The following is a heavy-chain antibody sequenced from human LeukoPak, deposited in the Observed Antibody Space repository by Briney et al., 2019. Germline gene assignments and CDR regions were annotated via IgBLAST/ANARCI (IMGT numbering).Heavy chain of an antibody. J-gene: IGHJ4*02. D-gene: IGHD3-10*01. Sequence: GGSLRLSCVASGITFNTFALSWVRQGPGKGLEWVSAIGSAGTTYYGDSVKGRFTISRDNSKNTLYLQMNSLRAEDTAIYYCGFYGPGSHDDYWGQGILVTVSS. CDR3: GFYGPGSHDDY. V-gene: IGHV3-23*01. CDR2: IGSAGTT. CDR1: GITFNTFA.